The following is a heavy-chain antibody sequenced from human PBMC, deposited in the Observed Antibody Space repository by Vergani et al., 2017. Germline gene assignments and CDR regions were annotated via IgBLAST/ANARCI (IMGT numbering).Heavy chain of an antibody. CDR2: IDPSDSYT. D-gene: IGHD2-2*01. CDR3: ARAGFPDIVVVPAAIPAFDI. CDR1: GYSFTSYW. J-gene: IGHJ3*02. Sequence: EVQLVQSGAEVKKPGESLRISCKGSGYSFTSYWISWVRQMPGKGLEWMGRIDPSDSYTNYSPSFQGHVTISADKSISTAYLQWSSLKASDTAMYYCARAGFPDIVVVPAAIPAFDIWGQGTMVTVSS. V-gene: IGHV5-10-1*01.